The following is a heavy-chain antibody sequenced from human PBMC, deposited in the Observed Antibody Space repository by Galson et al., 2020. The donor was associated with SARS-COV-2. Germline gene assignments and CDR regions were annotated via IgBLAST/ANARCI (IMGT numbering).Heavy chain of an antibody. CDR2: ISGSGGST. CDR3: ARSNSYTSSFIGPSFDY. J-gene: IGHJ4*02. D-gene: IGHD6-13*01. V-gene: IGHV3-23*01. Sequence: GGSLRLSCAASGFTFSSYAMSWVRQAPGKGLEWVSTISGSGGSTYHADSVKGRFTISRDNSKNTLYLQMTSLRAEDTALYYCARSNSYTSSFIGPSFDYWGQGTLVTVSS. CDR1: GFTFSSYA.